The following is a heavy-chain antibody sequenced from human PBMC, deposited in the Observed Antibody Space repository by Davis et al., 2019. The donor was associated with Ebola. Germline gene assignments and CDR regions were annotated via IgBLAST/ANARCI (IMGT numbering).Heavy chain of an antibody. CDR3: ARTKSHRWGSTSSWFDP. J-gene: IGHJ5*02. CDR2: MTPNSRHT. CDR1: GYTFTSYL. V-gene: IGHV1-8*01. Sequence: ASVTVSCKASGYTFTSYLFNWVRQVASQGLERMGWMTPNSRHTGYAQKFQGRITMTRNTSISTAYMDLSSLRSDDTAVYYCARTKSHRWGSTSSWFDPWGQGTLVTVSS. D-gene: IGHD6-6*01.